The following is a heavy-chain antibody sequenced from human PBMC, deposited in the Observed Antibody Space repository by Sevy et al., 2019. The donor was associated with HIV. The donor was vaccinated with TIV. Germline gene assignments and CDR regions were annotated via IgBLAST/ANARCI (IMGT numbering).Heavy chain of an antibody. CDR2: ISYEAGNTK. Sequence: GGSLRLSCAASGLTFSSHAMHWVRQAPGKGLEWVAVISYEAGNTKYYAESVKGRFTISRDNSKNTLYLQMNSLRAEDTAVYFCARDSGYSIKYSSGGYWGQGTLVTVSS. V-gene: IGHV3-30-3*01. CDR1: GLTFSSHA. CDR3: ARDSGYSIKYSSGGY. J-gene: IGHJ4*02. D-gene: IGHD2-21*01.